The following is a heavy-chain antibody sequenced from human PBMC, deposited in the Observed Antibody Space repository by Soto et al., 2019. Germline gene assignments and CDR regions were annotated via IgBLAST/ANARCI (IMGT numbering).Heavy chain of an antibody. V-gene: IGHV4-34*01. CDR2: INHSGST. CDR1: GGSFSGHY. CDR3: ARGGWGCTNGVCSPRYYYYYYGMDV. Sequence: SETLSLTCAVYGGSFSGHYWSWIRQPPGKGLEWIGEINHSGSTNYNPSLKSRVTISVDTSKNQFSLKLSSVTAADTAVYYCARGGWGCTNGVCSPRYYYYYYGMDVWGQGTTVTVSS. J-gene: IGHJ6*02. D-gene: IGHD2-8*01.